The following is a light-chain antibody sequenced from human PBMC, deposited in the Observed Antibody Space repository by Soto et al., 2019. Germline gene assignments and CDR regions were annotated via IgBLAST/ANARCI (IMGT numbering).Light chain of an antibody. CDR1: QSVNSW. Sequence: DIQMTQSPSTPSASVGDRVTLTCRASQSVNSWLAWYQQKPGKAPKLLISEASNLKDGVPSRFSGSGSETEFSLTISGLQPDDFATYYCQQYRSQRTFGQGTRV. J-gene: IGKJ1*01. CDR3: QQYRSQRT. V-gene: IGKV1-5*03. CDR2: EAS.